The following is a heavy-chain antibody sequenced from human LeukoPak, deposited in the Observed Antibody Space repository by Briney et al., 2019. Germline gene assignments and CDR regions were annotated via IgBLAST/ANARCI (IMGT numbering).Heavy chain of an antibody. Sequence: GASVKVSCKPSGYTFSGYYMHWVRQAPGQGLEWMGWINPDSGDTKYAQKFQGRVSMTRDTSINTAFMELSSLIFDDTAVYYCARDQGSSGWSDFDYWGQGTLVTVSS. CDR3: ARDQGSSGWSDFDY. CDR1: GYTFSGYY. J-gene: IGHJ4*02. CDR2: INPDSGDT. D-gene: IGHD6-19*01. V-gene: IGHV1-2*02.